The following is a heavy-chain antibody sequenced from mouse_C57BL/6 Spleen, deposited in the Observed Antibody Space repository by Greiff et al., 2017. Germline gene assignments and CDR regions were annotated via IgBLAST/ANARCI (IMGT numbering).Heavy chain of an antibody. J-gene: IGHJ2*01. CDR1: GYTFTSYW. Sequence: QVQLQQPGAELVRPGSSVKLSCKASGYTFTSYWMDWVKQRPGQGLEWIGNIYPSDSETHYNPKFKDKATLTVDKSSSTAYMRLSSLTSEDSAVYYCARAGVTGTDYWGQGTTLTVSS. D-gene: IGHD4-1*01. CDR2: IYPSDSET. CDR3: ARAGVTGTDY. V-gene: IGHV1-61*01.